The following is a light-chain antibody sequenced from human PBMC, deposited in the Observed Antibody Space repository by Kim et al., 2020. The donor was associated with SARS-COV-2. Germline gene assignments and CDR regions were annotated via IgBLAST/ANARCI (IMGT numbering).Light chain of an antibody. CDR1: QSVSSY. Sequence: THSMYPRESANLSCRASQSVSSYLAWYQPKPGQAPRHLIYGASSRATGIPDRFSGSGSGTDFTLTINRLEPEDFAVYYCQQYGSSFGQGTKVDIK. CDR2: GAS. J-gene: IGKJ1*01. V-gene: IGKV3-20*01. CDR3: QQYGSS.